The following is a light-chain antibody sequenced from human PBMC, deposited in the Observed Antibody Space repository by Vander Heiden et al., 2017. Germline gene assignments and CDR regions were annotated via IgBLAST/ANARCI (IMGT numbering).Light chain of an antibody. CDR3: QQDGDLPLT. V-gene: IGKV3-20*01. Sequence: EIVLTQSPGTLSLSPGETATLSCRASQNVYQTYLAWYQQKPGQAPNLLIYGASTRAIGIPERFRGGGSGTDFTLTINRLEPEDFAVYYCQQDGDLPLTFGGGTKVEI. J-gene: IGKJ4*01. CDR2: GAS. CDR1: QNVYQTY.